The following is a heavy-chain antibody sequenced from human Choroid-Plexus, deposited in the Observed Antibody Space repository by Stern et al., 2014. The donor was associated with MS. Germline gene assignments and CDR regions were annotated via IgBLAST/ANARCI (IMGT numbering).Heavy chain of an antibody. CDR3: ATPSTVTVGGMDV. V-gene: IGHV1-69*01. CDR1: GGTFSSQA. Sequence: QVQLVESGNEVKKPGSSVKVSCRASGGTFSSQAINWVRQAPGQGLEWVGGIIPIFGTPNYAQKVQDRVTITADESTSTAYMDLSSLRSEDTAVYYCATPSTVTVGGMDVWGQGTTVTVSS. CDR2: IIPIFGTP. J-gene: IGHJ6*02. D-gene: IGHD4-17*01.